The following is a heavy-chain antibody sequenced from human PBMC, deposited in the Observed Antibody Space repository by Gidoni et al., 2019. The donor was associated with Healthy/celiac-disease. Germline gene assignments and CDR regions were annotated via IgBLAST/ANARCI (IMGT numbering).Heavy chain of an antibody. Sequence: QVQLQESGPGLVKPSETLSLTCTVSGGSISSYYWSWIRQPPGKGLEWIGYIYYSGSTNYNPSLKSRVTISVDTSKNQFSLKLSSVTAADTAVYYCARGLSGSYARHYYYYMDVWGKGTTVTVSS. J-gene: IGHJ6*03. D-gene: IGHD1-26*01. CDR1: GGSISSYY. CDR2: IYYSGST. V-gene: IGHV4-59*01. CDR3: ARGLSGSYARHYYYYMDV.